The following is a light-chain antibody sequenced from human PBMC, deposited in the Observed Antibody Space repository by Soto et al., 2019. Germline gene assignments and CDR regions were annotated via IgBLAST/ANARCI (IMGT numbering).Light chain of an antibody. V-gene: IGLV2-14*03. J-gene: IGLJ1*01. Sequence: QSVLTQPASVSGSPGQAITVSCSGTSSDIGAHNFVSWYQQHPGKAPKLIIYEVINRPSGVSDRFSGSKSGNTASLTISGLQSEDEADYYCNSYTTSNTFVFGGGTKVTVL. CDR3: NSYTTSNTFV. CDR1: SSDIGAHNF. CDR2: EVI.